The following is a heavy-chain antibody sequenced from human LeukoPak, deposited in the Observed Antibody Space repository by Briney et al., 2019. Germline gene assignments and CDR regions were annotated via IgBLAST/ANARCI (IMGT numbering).Heavy chain of an antibody. CDR3: ARRPLVAVAGLDY. CDR1: GYTFTAYY. Sequence: ASVKVSCKASGYTFTAYYTHWVRQAPGQGLEWMGWINPNSGGTNSAQRFQGRVTMTRDTSINTAYMELSRLRSDDTAVYYCARRPLVAVAGLDYWGQGTLVTVSS. CDR2: INPNSGGT. J-gene: IGHJ4*02. D-gene: IGHD6-19*01. V-gene: IGHV1-2*02.